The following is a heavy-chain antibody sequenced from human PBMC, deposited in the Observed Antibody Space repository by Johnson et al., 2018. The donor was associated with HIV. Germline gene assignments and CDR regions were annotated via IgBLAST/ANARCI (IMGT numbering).Heavy chain of an antibody. Sequence: VQLVESGGGLIQPGGSLRLSCAASGFTVSSNYMSWVRQAPWKGLEWVSVIYSGGSTYYADSVKGRLTISRDNSKNKLYLQMNSLRAEDTAVYYCAKDQWSSSWTNDAFDFWGQGTMVTVSS. J-gene: IGHJ3*01. CDR2: IYSGGST. CDR1: GFTVSSNY. CDR3: AKDQWSSSWTNDAFDF. D-gene: IGHD6-13*01. V-gene: IGHV3-53*01.